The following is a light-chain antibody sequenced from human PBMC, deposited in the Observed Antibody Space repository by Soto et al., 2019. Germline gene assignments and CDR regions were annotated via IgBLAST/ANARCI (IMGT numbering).Light chain of an antibody. Sequence: QSVLTQPPSASGSPGQSVTISCTGTSTDVGAYNYVSWYQQRPGKAPKLMIFEVTKRPSGVPDRFSGSKSGNTASLTVSGVPDDDEADYYCSSYAGSNSFVFGTGTKVTVL. CDR1: STDVGAYNY. CDR3: SSYAGSNSFV. CDR2: EVT. V-gene: IGLV2-8*01. J-gene: IGLJ1*01.